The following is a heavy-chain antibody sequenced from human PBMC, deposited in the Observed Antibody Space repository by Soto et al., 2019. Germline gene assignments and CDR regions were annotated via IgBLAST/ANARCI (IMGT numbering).Heavy chain of an antibody. J-gene: IGHJ4*02. CDR1: GYAFTTYG. D-gene: IGHD1-1*01. CDR3: ARGRYGDY. CDR2: ISAHNGNT. V-gene: IGHV1-18*01. Sequence: QVHLVQSGAEVKKPGASVKVSCKGSGYAFTTYGITWVRQAPGQGLEWMGWISAHNGNTNYAQKLQGRATVTRDTSTSTAYMELRSLRADDTAVYYCARGRYGDYWGQGALVTVSS.